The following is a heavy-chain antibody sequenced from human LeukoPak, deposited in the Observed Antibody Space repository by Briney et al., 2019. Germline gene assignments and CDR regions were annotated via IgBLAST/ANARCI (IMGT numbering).Heavy chain of an antibody. J-gene: IGHJ6*02. V-gene: IGHV3-23*01. CDR1: GFTFSSYA. D-gene: IGHD3-10*01. CDR3: AKSTGSRQGWLSYYYGMDV. Sequence: GGSLRPSCAASGFTFSSYAMSWVRQAPGKGLEWVSAISGSGGSTYYADSVKGRFTISRDNSKNTLYLQMNSLRAEDTAVYYCAKSTGSRQGWLSYYYGMDVWGQGTTVTVSS. CDR2: ISGSGGST.